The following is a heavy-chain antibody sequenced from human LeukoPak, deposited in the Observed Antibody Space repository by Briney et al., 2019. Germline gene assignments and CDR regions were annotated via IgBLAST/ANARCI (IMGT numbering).Heavy chain of an antibody. J-gene: IGHJ6*03. CDR1: GFTFSSYS. V-gene: IGHV3-21*01. D-gene: IGHD2-2*01. Sequence: GGSLRLSCAASGFTFSSYSMNWVRQAPGKGLEWVSSISSSSSYIYYADSVKGRFTISRDNAKNSLYLQMNSLRAEDTAVYYCARDGVVVVPAANTFRYMDVWGKGTTVTVSS. CDR3: ARDGVVVVPAANTFRYMDV. CDR2: ISSSSSYI.